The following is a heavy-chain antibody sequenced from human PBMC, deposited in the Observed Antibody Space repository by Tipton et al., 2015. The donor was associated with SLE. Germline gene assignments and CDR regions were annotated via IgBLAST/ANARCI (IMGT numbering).Heavy chain of an antibody. CDR1: GYTFTDYY. D-gene: IGHD3-16*01. Sequence: QLVQSGAEVKKPGASMKVSCKASGYTFTDYYIHWVRQVPGQGLEWMGIIIPSGGSTNYAQKFQGRVTMTRDTSTSTVYVELSSPTSEDTAVYYCVRELVGGHFDYWGQGTLVTVSS. J-gene: IGHJ4*02. CDR3: VRELVGGHFDY. CDR2: IIPSGGST. V-gene: IGHV1-46*01.